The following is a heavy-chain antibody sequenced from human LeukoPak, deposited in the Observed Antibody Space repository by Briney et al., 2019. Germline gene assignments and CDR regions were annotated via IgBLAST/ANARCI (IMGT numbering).Heavy chain of an antibody. V-gene: IGHV4-30-4*01. CDR1: GGSISSGDYY. J-gene: IGHJ4*02. CDR3: ARGLSRVAARRANSPFDY. Sequence: SETLSLTCTVSGGSISSGDYYWSWIRQPPGKGLEWIGYIYYSGSTNYNPSLKSRVTISVDTSKNQFSLKLSSVTAADTAVYYCARGLSRVAARRANSPFDYWGQGTLVTVSS. CDR2: IYYSGST. D-gene: IGHD6-6*01.